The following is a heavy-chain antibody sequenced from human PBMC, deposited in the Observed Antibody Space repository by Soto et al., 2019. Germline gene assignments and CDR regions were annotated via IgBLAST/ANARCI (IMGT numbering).Heavy chain of an antibody. Sequence: GGSLRLSCAASGFTFSSYAMSWVRQAPGKGLEWVSAISGSGGSTYYADSVKGRFTISRDTSKNQFSLKLSYVTAADTAVYYCARVLYYSYSWGQGTLVTVSS. CDR3: ARVLYYSYS. V-gene: IGHV3-23*01. J-gene: IGHJ5*02. D-gene: IGHD3-10*01. CDR2: ISGSGGST. CDR1: GFTFSSYA.